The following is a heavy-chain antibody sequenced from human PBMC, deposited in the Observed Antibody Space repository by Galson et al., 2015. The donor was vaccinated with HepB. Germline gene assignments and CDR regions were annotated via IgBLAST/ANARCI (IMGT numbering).Heavy chain of an antibody. D-gene: IGHD3-10*01. V-gene: IGHV4-31*03. J-gene: IGHJ5*02. CDR3: ARVGLWFGELFSGETTFDP. CDR1: GGSISSGGYY. Sequence: TLSLTCTVSGGSISSGGYYWSWIRQHPGKGLEWIGYIYYSGSTYYNPSLMSRVTISVDTSKNQFSLKLSSVTAADTAVYYCARVGLWFGELFSGETTFDPWGQGTLVTVSS. CDR2: IYYSGST.